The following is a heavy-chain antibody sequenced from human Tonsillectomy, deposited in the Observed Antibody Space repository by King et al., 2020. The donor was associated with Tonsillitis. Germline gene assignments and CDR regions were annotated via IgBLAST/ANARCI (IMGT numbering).Heavy chain of an antibody. CDR1: GGSIRSEGYS. Sequence: QLQESGSGLVKPSQNLSLTCVVSGGSIRSEGYSWSWIRQPPGKGLEWIGNIFHSGSTMYNLSVKSRVTMSIDTSKNRFSLQLSSLTAADTAVFYCARAGVRGVFMYFDYWGQGALVSVSS. CDR2: IFHSGST. D-gene: IGHD3-10*01. J-gene: IGHJ4*02. V-gene: IGHV4-30-2*01. CDR3: ARAGVRGVFMYFDY.